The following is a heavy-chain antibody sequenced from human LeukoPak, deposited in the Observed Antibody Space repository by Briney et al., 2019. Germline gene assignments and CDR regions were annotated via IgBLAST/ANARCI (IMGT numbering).Heavy chain of an antibody. V-gene: IGHV3-30*18. Sequence: GGSLRLSCAASGFTLSSYGMHWVRQAPGKGLEWVAVISYDGSNKYYADSVKGRFTISRDNSKNTLYLQMNSLRAEDTAVYYCAKALGEGHYYYYYMDVWGKGTTVTVSS. J-gene: IGHJ6*03. CDR1: GFTLSSYG. D-gene: IGHD3-16*01. CDR2: ISYDGSNK. CDR3: AKALGEGHYYYYYMDV.